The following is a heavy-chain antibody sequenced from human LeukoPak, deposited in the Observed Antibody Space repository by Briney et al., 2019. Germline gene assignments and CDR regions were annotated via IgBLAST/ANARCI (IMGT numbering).Heavy chain of an antibody. D-gene: IGHD4-17*01. CDR2: IKQDGSEK. J-gene: IGHJ2*01. CDR3: ARQSGGTTVTNWYFDL. CDR1: GFTFSSYW. Sequence: GGSLRLSCAASGFTFSSYWMSWVRQAPGKGLEWVANIKQDGSEKYYVDSVKGRFTISRDNAKNSLYLQMNSLRAEDTAMYYCARQSGGTTVTNWYFDLWGRGTLVTVSS. V-gene: IGHV3-7*03.